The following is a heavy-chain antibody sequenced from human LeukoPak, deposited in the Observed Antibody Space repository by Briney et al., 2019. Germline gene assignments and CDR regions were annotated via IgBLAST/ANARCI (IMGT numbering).Heavy chain of an antibody. J-gene: IGHJ3*02. CDR2: IKQDGSEE. Sequence: GGSLRLSCAASGFTFSSYWMSWVRQAPGKGLEWVANIKQDGSEEYYVDSVKGRFTISRDNAKNSLYLQMNSLRAEDTAVYYCAREYYYDSRAPGAFDIWGQGTMVTVSS. D-gene: IGHD3-22*01. CDR3: AREYYYDSRAPGAFDI. CDR1: GFTFSSYW. V-gene: IGHV3-7*01.